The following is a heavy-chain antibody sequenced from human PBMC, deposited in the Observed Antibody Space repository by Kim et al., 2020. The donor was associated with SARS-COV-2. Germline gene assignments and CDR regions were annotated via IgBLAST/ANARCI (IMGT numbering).Heavy chain of an antibody. J-gene: IGHJ4*02. Sequence: GGSLRLSCAASGFTFSSYSMNWVRQAPGKGLEWVSYISSSSSTIYYADSVKGRFTISRDNAKNSLYLQMNILRDEDTAVYYCARESPLFRGALDYWGQGTLVTVSS. V-gene: IGHV3-48*02. CDR2: ISSSSSTI. CDR3: ARESPLFRGALDY. D-gene: IGHD3-10*01. CDR1: GFTFSSYS.